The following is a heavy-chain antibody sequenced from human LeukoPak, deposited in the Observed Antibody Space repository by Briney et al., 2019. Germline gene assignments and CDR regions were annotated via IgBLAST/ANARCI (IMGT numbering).Heavy chain of an antibody. D-gene: IGHD4-17*01. V-gene: IGHV3-74*01. Sequence: PGRSLRLSCAASAFTFSSYWMHWVRQAPGKGLAWVSRINSDGISTSYADSVKGRFTISRDNAKNTLYLQMNSLRAEDTAVYYCAKGGATVIDYWGQGTLVTVSS. J-gene: IGHJ4*02. CDR1: AFTFSSYW. CDR2: INSDGIST. CDR3: AKGGATVIDY.